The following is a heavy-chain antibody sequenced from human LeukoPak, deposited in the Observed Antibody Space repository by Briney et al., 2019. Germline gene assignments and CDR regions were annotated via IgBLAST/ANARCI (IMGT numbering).Heavy chain of an antibody. J-gene: IGHJ6*02. D-gene: IGHD3-22*01. CDR2: IYSGGST. Sequence: PGGSLRLSCAASGFTVSSNYMSWVRQAPGKGLEWVSVIYSGGSTYYADSVKGRFTISRDNSKNTLYLQMNSLRAEDTAVYYCARARFPRVDSSGYYVHYGMDVWGQGTTVTVSS. CDR1: GFTVSSNY. V-gene: IGHV3-66*01. CDR3: ARARFPRVDSSGYYVHYGMDV.